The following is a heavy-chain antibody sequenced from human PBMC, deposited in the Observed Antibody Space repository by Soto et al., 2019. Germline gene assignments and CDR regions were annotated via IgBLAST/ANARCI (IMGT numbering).Heavy chain of an antibody. D-gene: IGHD2-2*01. CDR2: INNRRST. CDR1: GGSITGGSISSTTYY. V-gene: IGHV4-34*01. J-gene: IGHJ4*02. CDR3: GSPGYVDY. Sequence: SETLSLTCTVSGGSITGGSISSTTYYWSWIRQSPGKGLEWIGEINNRRSTKYNPSLKSRVTISVDTSKNQFSLKLSSVTDADTAVYYCGSPGYVDYWGQGTLVTVSS.